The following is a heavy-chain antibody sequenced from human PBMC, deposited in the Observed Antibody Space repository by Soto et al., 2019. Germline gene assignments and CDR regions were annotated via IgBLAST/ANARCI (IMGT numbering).Heavy chain of an antibody. J-gene: IGHJ4*02. CDR3: AKCYDSSGYYDY. V-gene: IGHV3-9*01. CDR2: ISWNSGSI. D-gene: IGHD3-22*01. Sequence: GGSLRLSCAASGFTFDDYAMHWVRQAPGKGLEWVSGISWNSGSIGYADSVKGRFTISRDNAKNSLYLQMNSLRAEDTALYYCAKCYDSSGYYDYWGQGTLGTVSS. CDR1: GFTFDDYA.